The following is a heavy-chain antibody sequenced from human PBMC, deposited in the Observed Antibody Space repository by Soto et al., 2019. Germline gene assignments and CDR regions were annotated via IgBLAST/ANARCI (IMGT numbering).Heavy chain of an antibody. D-gene: IGHD2-15*01. CDR2: ISSDANNK. V-gene: IGHV3-30-3*01. CDR1: GFTFSTFT. CDR3: ARDSLGGAFYL. J-gene: IGHJ3*01. Sequence: QVQLVESGGGVVQPGRSLRLSCAASGFTFSTFTMHWVRQAPGKGLEWVAVISSDANNKYYADSVKVRFTISRDNSKNTLYLQMNSLRAEDPAVYYTARDSLGGAFYLWGQGTMVTVSS.